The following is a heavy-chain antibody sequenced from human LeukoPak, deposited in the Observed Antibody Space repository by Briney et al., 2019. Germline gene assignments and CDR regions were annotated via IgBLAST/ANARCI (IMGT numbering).Heavy chain of an antibody. V-gene: IGHV3-30*03. Sequence: GRSLRLSCAASGFTFSAYGMHWVRQAPGKGLDWVAVISYDGSDKYYAASVKGRFTISRDNSKNTLFLQMNSLRGDDTAVYYCAGVSYSIVYWGQGALVTVSS. CDR1: GFTFSAYG. CDR2: ISYDGSDK. D-gene: IGHD3-10*01. J-gene: IGHJ4*02. CDR3: AGVSYSIVY.